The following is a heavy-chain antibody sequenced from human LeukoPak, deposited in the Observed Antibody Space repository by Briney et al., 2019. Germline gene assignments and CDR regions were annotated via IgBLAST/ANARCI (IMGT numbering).Heavy chain of an antibody. CDR2: IYYSGST. D-gene: IGHD4/OR15-4a*01. Sequence: PSETLSLTCTVSGGSISSYYWSWIRQPPGKGLEWIGYIYYSGSTNYNPSLKSRVTISVDTSKNQFSLKLSSVTAADTAVYYCARAEPLLWWVFDYWGQGTLVTVSS. J-gene: IGHJ4*02. V-gene: IGHV4-59*01. CDR1: GGSISSYY. CDR3: ARAEPLLWWVFDY.